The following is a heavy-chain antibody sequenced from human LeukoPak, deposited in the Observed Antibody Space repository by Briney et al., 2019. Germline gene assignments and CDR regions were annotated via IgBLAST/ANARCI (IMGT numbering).Heavy chain of an antibody. V-gene: IGHV3-21*01. J-gene: IGHJ4*02. CDR2: ISSSSTYI. D-gene: IGHD4-17*01. CDR1: GFSFSTYY. CDR3: ARQFDLYGDYDALDY. Sequence: GGSLTLTCAASGFSFSTYYVNWVRQAPGKGLEWVSCISSSSTYIYYSDSVRGRFAISRDNAKNSLYLQMNSLRAEDTAVYYCARQFDLYGDYDALDYWGQGTLVTVSS.